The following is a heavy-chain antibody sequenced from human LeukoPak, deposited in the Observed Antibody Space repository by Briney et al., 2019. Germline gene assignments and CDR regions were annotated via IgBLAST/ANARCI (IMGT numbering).Heavy chain of an antibody. CDR3: ARAWLRLNPYFDY. CDR2: INPNSGGT. V-gene: IGHV1-2*02. D-gene: IGHD5-12*01. Sequence: ASVKVSCKASGYTITGYYMYWVRQAPGQGLEWMGWINPNSGGTNYAQKFQGRVTMTRDTSISTSYMELSRLRSDDTAVYYCARAWLRLNPYFDYWGQGTLVTVSS. CDR1: GYTITGYY. J-gene: IGHJ4*02.